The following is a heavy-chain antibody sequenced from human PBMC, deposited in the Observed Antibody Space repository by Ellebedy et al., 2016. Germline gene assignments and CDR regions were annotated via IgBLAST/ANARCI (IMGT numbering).Heavy chain of an antibody. CDR2: INHDGTTT. Sequence: GGSLRLXCAASGFTFSRYSMNWVRQAPGKGLVWVARINHDGTTTDYADSVKGRFTISRDNAKNTLHLQMNSLTAEDTAVYYCARADLSGSPTFDSWGQGDLVTVSS. V-gene: IGHV3-74*01. CDR3: ARADLSGSPTFDS. D-gene: IGHD3-10*01. CDR1: GFTFSRYS. J-gene: IGHJ4*02.